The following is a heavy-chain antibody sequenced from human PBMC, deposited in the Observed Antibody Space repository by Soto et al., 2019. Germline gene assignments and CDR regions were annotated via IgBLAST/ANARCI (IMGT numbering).Heavy chain of an antibody. CDR2: ISSSGSTA. CDR3: TRAAWFPYLSFY. D-gene: IGHD3-10*01. Sequence: LRLSCAASGFTFSRFELHWVRQAPGKGLEWISYISSSGSTAYYASSVEGRFTISRDNANNSVCLQMDSLRAEDTALYYCTRAAWFPYLSFYWGQGALVTVSS. CDR1: GFTFSRFE. J-gene: IGHJ4*02. V-gene: IGHV3-48*03.